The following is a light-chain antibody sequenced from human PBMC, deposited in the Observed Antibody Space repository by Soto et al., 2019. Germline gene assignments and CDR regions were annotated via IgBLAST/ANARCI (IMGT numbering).Light chain of an antibody. CDR3: VSYTDTDTLV. CDR2: EVT. V-gene: IGLV2-14*01. Sequence: QSVLTQPASVSGSRGQSIIISCVGRDTDVGQDKSVSWYQQGPGQATKLLIFEVTNRPSGVSKRFSGSRSGNTASLTISGLQPDDEGDYFCVSYTDTDTLVFGTGTKLTVL. J-gene: IGLJ1*01. CDR1: DTDVGQDKS.